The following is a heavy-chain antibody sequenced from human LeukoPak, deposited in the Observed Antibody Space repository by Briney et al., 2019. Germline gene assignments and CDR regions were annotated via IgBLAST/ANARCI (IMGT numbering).Heavy chain of an antibody. J-gene: IGHJ4*02. CDR1: RFIFTNYG. CDR2: IRGNAGTT. CDR3: AKVIDYGDPPEYFDY. Sequence: GGTLRLSCAASRFIFTNYGMSWVRQAPGKGLEWVSAIRGNAGTTYYEDSVKGRFTISRDNSKNTLYLQMNSLRAEDTAVYYCAKVIDYGDPPEYFDYWGQGTLVTVSS. V-gene: IGHV3-23*01. D-gene: IGHD4-17*01.